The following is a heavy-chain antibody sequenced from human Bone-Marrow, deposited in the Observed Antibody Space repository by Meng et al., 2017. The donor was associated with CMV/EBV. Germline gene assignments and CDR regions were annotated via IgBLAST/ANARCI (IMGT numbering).Heavy chain of an antibody. D-gene: IGHD1-26*01. CDR3: ATGPYSGSYFDY. J-gene: IGHJ4*02. V-gene: IGHV3-30*02. Sequence: GESLKISCAASGFTFSSYGMHWVRQAPGKGLEWVAFIRYDGSNKYYADSVKGRFTISRDNSKNTLYLQMNSLRAEDTAVYYCATGPYSGSYFDYWGQGTLVTFYS. CDR2: IRYDGSNK. CDR1: GFTFSSYG.